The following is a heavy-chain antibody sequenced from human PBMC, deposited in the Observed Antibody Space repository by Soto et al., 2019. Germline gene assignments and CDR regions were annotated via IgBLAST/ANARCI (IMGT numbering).Heavy chain of an antibody. CDR1: GFTFSSYW. Sequence: GGSLRLSCAASGFTFSSYWMSWVRQAPGKGLEWVANIKQDGSEKYYVDSVKGRFTISRDNAKNSLYLKMNSLRAEDTAVYYCARPPLTGTKGDAFDIWGQGTMVTVSS. CDR2: IKQDGSEK. D-gene: IGHD1-7*01. CDR3: ARPPLTGTKGDAFDI. V-gene: IGHV3-7*05. J-gene: IGHJ3*02.